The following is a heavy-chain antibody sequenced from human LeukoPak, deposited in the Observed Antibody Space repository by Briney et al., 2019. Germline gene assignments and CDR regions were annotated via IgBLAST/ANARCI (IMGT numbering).Heavy chain of an antibody. Sequence: GSSVKVSCKTSGDTFSSYPISWVRQAPGQGLEWMGGIIPMFGTANYAQKFQGRVTITADESTTTVFMELSSLTSDDTAVYYCARGFGSIISSEFWGQGTLVTVSS. CDR1: GDTFSSYP. CDR2: IIPMFGTA. D-gene: IGHD3-3*01. V-gene: IGHV1-69*01. CDR3: ARGFGSIISSEF. J-gene: IGHJ4*02.